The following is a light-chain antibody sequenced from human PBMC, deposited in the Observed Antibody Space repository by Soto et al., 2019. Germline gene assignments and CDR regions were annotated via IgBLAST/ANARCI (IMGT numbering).Light chain of an antibody. V-gene: IGKV3-20*01. CDR3: QQYGNSPPIT. J-gene: IGKJ4*01. Sequence: EIVLTQSPATLSLSPGERATLSCRASQSVSSNYLAWYQQKPGQAPRLLIYGASTRATGIPDRFSGSGSGTDFTLTISRLEPEDFAVYYCQQYGNSPPITFGGGTKVDIK. CDR2: GAS. CDR1: QSVSSNY.